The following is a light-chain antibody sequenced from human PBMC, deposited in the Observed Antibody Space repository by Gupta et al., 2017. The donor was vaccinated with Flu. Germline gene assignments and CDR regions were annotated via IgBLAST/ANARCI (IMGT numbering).Light chain of an antibody. Sequence: GDRVTITCRASQSIGNDLHWYQQKPGKAPKLLIDGASSLQSGVPSRFSCSGSGTDFTLTITSLQPEDFATYYCQHTYNTPRTFGHGTKVEIK. CDR3: QHTYNTPRT. CDR2: GAS. V-gene: IGKV1-39*01. J-gene: IGKJ1*01. CDR1: QSIGND.